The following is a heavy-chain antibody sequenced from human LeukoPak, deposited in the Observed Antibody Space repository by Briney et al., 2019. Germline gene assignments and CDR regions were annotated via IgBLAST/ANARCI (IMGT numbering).Heavy chain of an antibody. CDR3: AREQGYCSGGSCYTEVDAFDI. D-gene: IGHD2-15*01. V-gene: IGHV3-33*01. J-gene: IGHJ3*02. CDR2: IWYDGSNK. Sequence: PGRSLRLSCAASGFTFSSYGMHWVRQAPGKGLEWVAVIWYDGSNKYYADSVKGRFTISRDNSKNTPYLQMNSLRAEDTAVYYCAREQGYCSGGSCYTEVDAFDIWGQGTMVTVSS. CDR1: GFTFSSYG.